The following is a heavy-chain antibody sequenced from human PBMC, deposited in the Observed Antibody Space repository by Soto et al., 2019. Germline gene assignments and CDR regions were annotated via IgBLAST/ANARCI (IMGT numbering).Heavy chain of an antibody. J-gene: IGHJ5*02. Sequence: QVKLQESGPGLVKPSGTLSLTCAVSGGSINSNRWWTWVRQAPGKGLEWIGEIHDGGTTNYNLSLKSRVTLSIDESKNQFPLDMKSVSAADTAVYYCAGQWAAGYGAFDPWGQGILVTVSS. V-gene: IGHV4-4*02. CDR2: IHDGGTT. CDR3: AGQWAAGYGAFDP. CDR1: GGSINSNRW. D-gene: IGHD3-9*01.